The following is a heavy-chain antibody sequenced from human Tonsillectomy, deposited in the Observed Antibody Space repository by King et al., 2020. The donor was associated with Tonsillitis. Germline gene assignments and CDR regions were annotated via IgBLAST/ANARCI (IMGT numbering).Heavy chain of an antibody. Sequence: VQLVESGGGVVQPGRSLRLSCAASGFTFSNYDMHWVRQAPGKGLEWVAVISYDGSNKYYAESVKGRFTISRDNSKNTLFLQMNGLRVEDTAVYYCTRGDDCSGGSCHYYGMDVWGQGTTVTVSS. V-gene: IGHV3-33*05. CDR3: TRGDDCSGGSCHYYGMDV. D-gene: IGHD2-15*01. CDR2: ISYDGSNK. CDR1: GFTFSNYD. J-gene: IGHJ6*02.